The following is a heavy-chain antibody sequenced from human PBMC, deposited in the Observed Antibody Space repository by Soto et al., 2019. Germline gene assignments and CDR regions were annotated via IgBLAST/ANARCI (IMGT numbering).Heavy chain of an antibody. CDR2: ISYDGSNK. CDR1: GFPFSSYS. V-gene: IGHV3-30-3*01. CDR3: ARDYDILTGPRGPAPSWGMDV. J-gene: IGHJ6*02. D-gene: IGHD3-9*01. Sequence: GGSLRLSCAASGFPFSSYSMHWVRQAPGKGLEWVAVISYDGSNKYYADSVKGRFTISRDNSKNTLYLQMNSLRAEDTAVYYCARDYDILTGPRGPAPSWGMDVWGQGTTVTVSS.